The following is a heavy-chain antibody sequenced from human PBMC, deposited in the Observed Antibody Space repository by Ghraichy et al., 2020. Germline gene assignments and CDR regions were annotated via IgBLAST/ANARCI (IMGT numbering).Heavy chain of an antibody. J-gene: IGHJ4*02. Sequence: SETLSLTCTVSGGSISSGGYYWSWIRQHPGKGLEWIGYIYYSGSTYYNPSLKSRVTISVDTSKNQFSLKLSSVTAADTAVYYCARAAPTVVIDYWGQGTLVTVSS. D-gene: IGHD4-23*01. V-gene: IGHV4-31*03. CDR3: ARAAPTVVIDY. CDR2: IYYSGST. CDR1: GGSISSGGYY.